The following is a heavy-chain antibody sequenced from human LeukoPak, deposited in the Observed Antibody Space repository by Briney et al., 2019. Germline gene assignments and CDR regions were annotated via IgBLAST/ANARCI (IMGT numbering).Heavy chain of an antibody. CDR2: IIPIFGTA. CDR3: AISSGDWDYYFDY. V-gene: IGHV1-69*13. J-gene: IGHJ4*02. Sequence: GASVKVSCKASGGTFSSYAIIWVRQAPGQGLEWMGGIIPIFGTANYAQKFQGRVTITADESTSTAYMELSSLRSEDTAVYYCAISSGDWDYYFDYWGQGTLVTVSS. CDR1: GGTFSSYA. D-gene: IGHD1-7*01.